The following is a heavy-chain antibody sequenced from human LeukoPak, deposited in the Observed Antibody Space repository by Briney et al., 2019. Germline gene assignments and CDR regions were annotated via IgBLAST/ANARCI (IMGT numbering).Heavy chain of an antibody. CDR3: ARDGHGNFWRARRTYHMDV. D-gene: IGHD3-3*01. V-gene: IGHV3-48*01. Sequence: PGGSLRLSCAASGFTFSSYAMHWVRQAPGKGLEWVSYISSSSSTIYYADSVKGRFTISRDNAKNSLYLQMTSLRAEDTAVYYCARDGHGNFWRARRTYHMDVWGKGTTVTVSS. CDR2: ISSSSSTI. CDR1: GFTFSSYA. J-gene: IGHJ6*03.